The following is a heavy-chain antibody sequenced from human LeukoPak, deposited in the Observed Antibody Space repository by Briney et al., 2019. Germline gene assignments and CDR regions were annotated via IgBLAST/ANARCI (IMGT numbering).Heavy chain of an antibody. J-gene: IGHJ4*02. V-gene: IGHV3-21*01. CDR3: ARGHFGVVLDY. CDR1: GFTFSSYS. D-gene: IGHD3-3*01. CDR2: IRGDSTET. Sequence: GGSLRLSCEGSGFTFSSYSMIWVRQAPGKGLDWVSSIRGDSTETRHADSLMGRFTISRDNAKKSLYLQMNSLRAEDTAVYYCARGHFGVVLDYWGQGTLVTVSS.